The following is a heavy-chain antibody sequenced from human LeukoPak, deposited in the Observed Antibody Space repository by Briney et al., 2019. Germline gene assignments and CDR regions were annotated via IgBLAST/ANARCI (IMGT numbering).Heavy chain of an antibody. CDR1: GFTFSTYA. CDR2: ISSSGTTV. CDR3: ARSIKGDSDH. Sequence: GGSLRLSCAASGFTFSTYAMHWVRQAPGKGLDWVSYISSSGTTVYYADSVKGRFTVSRDNAKNSLYLEMNSLRGEDTAVYYCARSIKGDSDHWGQGTLVTVSS. D-gene: IGHD3-10*01. V-gene: IGHV3-48*03. J-gene: IGHJ4*02.